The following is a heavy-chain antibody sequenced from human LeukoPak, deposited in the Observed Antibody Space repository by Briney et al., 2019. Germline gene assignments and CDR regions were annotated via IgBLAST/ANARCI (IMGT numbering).Heavy chain of an antibody. D-gene: IGHD2-2*01. Sequence: GASVKVSCKASGYTFTGYYMHWVRQAPGQGLEWMGWINPNSGGTNYAQKFQGRVTMTRDTSISTAYMELSRLRPDDTAVYYCARAPSSTSCPNIWGQGTMVTVSS. J-gene: IGHJ3*02. CDR2: INPNSGGT. CDR1: GYTFTGYY. CDR3: ARAPSSTSCPNI. V-gene: IGHV1-2*02.